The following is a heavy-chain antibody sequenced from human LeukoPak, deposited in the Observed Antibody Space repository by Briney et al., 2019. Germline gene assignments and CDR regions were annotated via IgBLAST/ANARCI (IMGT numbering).Heavy chain of an antibody. Sequence: GGSLRLSCAASRFTFSSYSMNWVRQAPGKGLEWVSSISSTGSYIYYADSVKGRFTISRDNAKNSVHLQMNSLRAEDTAVYYCARVMAVAGSFDYWGQGTLVTVSS. V-gene: IGHV3-21*01. CDR1: RFTFSSYS. D-gene: IGHD6-19*01. CDR3: ARVMAVAGSFDY. J-gene: IGHJ4*02. CDR2: ISSTGSYI.